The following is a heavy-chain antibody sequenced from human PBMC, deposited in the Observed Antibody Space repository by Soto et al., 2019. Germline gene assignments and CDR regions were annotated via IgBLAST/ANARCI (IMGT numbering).Heavy chain of an antibody. CDR3: ARERCGTDWENVGLDF. J-gene: IGHJ3*01. D-gene: IGHD1-1*01. CDR2: INPSGGDT. Sequence: QVQLVQSGAEVKKPGASVKVSCKNSGYIFTSHYMHWVRQAPGQGLEWMAIINPSGGDTIYAQGFQGRVTVTSDTSTSTVYMVLSALGFADTAVYLCARERCGTDWENVGLDFWSQGTTVTVSS. V-gene: IGHV1-46*01. CDR1: GYIFTSHY.